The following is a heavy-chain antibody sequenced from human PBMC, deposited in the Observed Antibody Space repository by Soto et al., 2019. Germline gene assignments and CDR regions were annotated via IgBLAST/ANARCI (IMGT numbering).Heavy chain of an antibody. CDR2: IIPIFGTA. D-gene: IGHD3-10*01. CDR1: GGTFSSYA. Sequence: SVKVSCKASGGTFSSYAISWVRQAPGQGLEWMGGIIPIFGTANYAQKFQGRVTITADESTSTAYMELSSLRSEDTAVYYCAREVVRGVIITGYYYGMDVWGQGTTVTVSS. J-gene: IGHJ6*02. V-gene: IGHV1-69*13. CDR3: AREVVRGVIITGYYYGMDV.